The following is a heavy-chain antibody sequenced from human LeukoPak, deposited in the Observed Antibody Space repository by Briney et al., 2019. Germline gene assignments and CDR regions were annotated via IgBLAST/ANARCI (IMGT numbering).Heavy chain of an antibody. CDR2: IYYSGST. D-gene: IGHD3-22*01. CDR1: GGSISIYY. Sequence: SETLSLTCTVSGGSISIYYWSWIRQPPGKGLEWIGYIYYSGSTNYNPSLKSRVTISVDTSKNQFSLKLSSVTAADTAGYYCARVNYYDSSGYYYYYYYMDVWGKGTTVTVSS. CDR3: ARVNYYDSSGYYYYYYYMDV. V-gene: IGHV4-59*01. J-gene: IGHJ6*03.